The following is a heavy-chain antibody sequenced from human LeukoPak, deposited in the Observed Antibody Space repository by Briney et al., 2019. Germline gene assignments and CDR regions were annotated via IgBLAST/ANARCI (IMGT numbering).Heavy chain of an antibody. CDR3: ARTAYSDYSLGF. CDR1: GFTFSNYW. CDR2: ISSDGSST. V-gene: IGHV3-74*01. Sequence: GGSLRLSCAASGFTFSNYWMHWVRQAPGKGLVWVSRISSDGSSTSYADSVKGRFTISRDNAKNTLYLQMNSLRAEDTAVYYCARTAYSDYSLGFWGQGSLVTVSS. D-gene: IGHD5-12*01. J-gene: IGHJ4*02.